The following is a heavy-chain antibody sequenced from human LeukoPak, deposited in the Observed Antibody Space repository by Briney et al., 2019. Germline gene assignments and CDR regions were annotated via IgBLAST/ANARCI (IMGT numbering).Heavy chain of an antibody. CDR2: IYYSGNT. D-gene: IGHD6-6*01. Sequence: SQTLSLTCTVSGGSISSGDYYWNWIRQPPGKGLEWIGYIYYSGNTYYNPSLKSRVTISVDTSKNQFSLKLSSVTAADTAVYYCARSSPGNWFDPWGQGTLVTVSS. CDR3: ARSSPGNWFDP. V-gene: IGHV4-30-4*08. CDR1: GGSISSGDYY. J-gene: IGHJ5*02.